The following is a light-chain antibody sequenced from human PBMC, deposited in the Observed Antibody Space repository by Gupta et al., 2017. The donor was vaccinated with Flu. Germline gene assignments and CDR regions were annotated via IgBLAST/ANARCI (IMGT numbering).Light chain of an antibody. V-gene: IGKV2-28*01. CDR2: LGS. CDR3: MQTLQTPPT. Sequence: DIVMTQSPLSLPVTPGESASISCRSSQSLLQSNGYKYLDWYLQKPGQSPQLLIYLGSNRASGVPDRFSGSGSGTDFTLKISRVEAEDVGVYYCMQTLQTPPTFGQGTKVEI. CDR1: QSLLQSNGYKY. J-gene: IGKJ1*01.